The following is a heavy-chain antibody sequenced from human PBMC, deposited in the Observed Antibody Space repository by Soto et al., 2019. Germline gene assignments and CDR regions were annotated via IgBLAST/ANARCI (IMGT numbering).Heavy chain of an antibody. CDR2: ISYDGSNK. D-gene: IGHD6-13*01. CDR3: AKGEKPYSSPAWEGYYFDY. V-gene: IGHV3-30*18. J-gene: IGHJ4*02. Sequence: GGSLRLSCAASGFTFSSYGMHWVRQAPGKGLEWVAVISYDGSNKYYADSVKGRFTISRDNSKNTLYLQMNSLRAEDTAVYYCAKGEKPYSSPAWEGYYFDYWGQGTLVTVSS. CDR1: GFTFSSYG.